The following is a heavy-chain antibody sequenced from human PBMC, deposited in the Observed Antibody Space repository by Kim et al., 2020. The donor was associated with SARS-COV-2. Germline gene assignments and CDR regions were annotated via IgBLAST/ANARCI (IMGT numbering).Heavy chain of an antibody. V-gene: IGHV3-23*01. D-gene: IGHD6-19*01. Sequence: NGRLTITRDNSKNTLYLQMNSLRAEATAVYYCAKQGELYSSGWYGDYFDYWGQGTLVTVSS. J-gene: IGHJ4*02. CDR3: AKQGELYSSGWYGDYFDY.